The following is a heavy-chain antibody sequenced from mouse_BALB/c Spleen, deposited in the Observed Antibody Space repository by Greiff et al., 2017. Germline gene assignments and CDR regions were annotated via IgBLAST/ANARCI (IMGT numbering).Heavy chain of an antibody. CDR1: GDSITSGY. D-gene: IGHD2-1*01. J-gene: IGHJ3*01. CDR3: APIYYGNYSAWFAY. Sequence: VQLQESGPSLVKPSQTLSLTCSVTGDSITSGYWNWIRKFPGNKLEYMGYISYSGSTYYNPSLKSRISITRDTSKNQYYLQLNSVTTEDTATYYCAPIYYGNYSAWFAYWGQGTLVTVSA. V-gene: IGHV3-8*02. CDR2: ISYSGST.